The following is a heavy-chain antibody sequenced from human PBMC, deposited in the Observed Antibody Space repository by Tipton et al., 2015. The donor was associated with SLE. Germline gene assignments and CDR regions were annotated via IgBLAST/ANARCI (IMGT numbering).Heavy chain of an antibody. Sequence: TLSLTCAVYGGSFSGYYWSWIRQPPGKGLEWIGEINHSGSTNYNPSLKSRVTISVDTSKNQFSLKLSSVTAADTAVYYCASGSYLLRYFDYNWFDPWGQGTLVTVSS. V-gene: IGHV4-34*01. J-gene: IGHJ5*02. CDR3: ASGSYLLRYFDYNWFDP. CDR2: INHSGST. CDR1: GGSFSGYY. D-gene: IGHD3-9*01.